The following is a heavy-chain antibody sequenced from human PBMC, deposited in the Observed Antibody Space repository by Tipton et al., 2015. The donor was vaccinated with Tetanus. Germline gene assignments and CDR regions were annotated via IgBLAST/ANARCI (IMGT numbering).Heavy chain of an antibody. D-gene: IGHD3-3*01. CDR3: ARANYNFPKKGPFDS. Sequence: TLSLTCTVSGGSVRSGDYQWNWIRQPPGKGLEWLAYISYRGSNNSNYALKSRITISRDTSKNQISLKLTSVTAADTAVYYCARANYNFPKKGPFDSWGQGTLVIVSS. J-gene: IGHJ4*02. CDR1: GGSVRSGDYQ. V-gene: IGHV4-61*08. CDR2: ISYRGSN.